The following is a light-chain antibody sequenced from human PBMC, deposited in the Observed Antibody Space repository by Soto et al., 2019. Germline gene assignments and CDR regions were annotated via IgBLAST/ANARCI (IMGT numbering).Light chain of an antibody. Sequence: IGITQAPSTLSLSPGVQTPVCCRPRQTVSSGFLPWSQQNVGQAPRLLIYGASTRATGIPDRFSGSGSGTDFTLTISRLEPEDFAVYYCQQYGSSPRTFGQGTKVDIK. CDR3: QQYGSSPRT. J-gene: IGKJ1*01. CDR2: GAS. CDR1: QTVSSGF. V-gene: IGKV3-20*01.